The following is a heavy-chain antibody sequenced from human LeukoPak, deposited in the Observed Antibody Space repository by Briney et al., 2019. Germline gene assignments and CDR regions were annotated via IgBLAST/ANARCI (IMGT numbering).Heavy chain of an antibody. V-gene: IGHV1-8*01. CDR3: ARGSRSGWHNWFDP. Sequence: ASVKVSCKASGYTFTSYDINWVRRATGQGLEWMGWMNPNSGNTGYAQKFQGRVTMTRNTSISTAYMELSSLRSEDTAVYYCARGSRSGWHNWFDPWGQGTLVTVSS. D-gene: IGHD6-19*01. CDR2: MNPNSGNT. J-gene: IGHJ5*02. CDR1: GYTFTSYD.